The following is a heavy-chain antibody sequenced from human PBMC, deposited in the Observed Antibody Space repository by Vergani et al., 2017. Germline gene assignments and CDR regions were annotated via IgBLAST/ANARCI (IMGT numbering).Heavy chain of an antibody. D-gene: IGHD3-22*01. CDR2: INPSGGST. CDR1: GYTFTSYY. V-gene: IGHV1-46*01. CDR3: ARDLGDRSGYYHYYYYMDV. J-gene: IGHJ6*03. Sequence: QVQLVQSGAEVKKPGASVKFSCKASGYTFTSYYMHWVRQAPGQGLEWMGIINPSGGSTSYAQKFQGRVTMTRDTSTRTVYMELSSLRSEDTAVYYCARDLGDRSGYYHYYYYMDVWGKGTTVTVSS.